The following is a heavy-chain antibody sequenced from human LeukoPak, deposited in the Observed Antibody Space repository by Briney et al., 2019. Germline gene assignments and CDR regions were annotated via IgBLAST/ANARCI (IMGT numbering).Heavy chain of an antibody. Sequence: GGSLRLSCAASGFTVSGDYITWVRQAPGKGLEWVSVVYSGGETYYAESVKGRFTVSRDNSKNTVYLQMNSLRAEDTAVYFCARGGIAARPSDSWGQGTLVTVSS. D-gene: IGHD6-6*01. V-gene: IGHV3-66*01. J-gene: IGHJ4*02. CDR2: VYSGGET. CDR3: ARGGIAARPSDS. CDR1: GFTVSGDY.